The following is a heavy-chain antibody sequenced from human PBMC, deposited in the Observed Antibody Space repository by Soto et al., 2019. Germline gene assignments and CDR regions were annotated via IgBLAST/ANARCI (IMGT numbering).Heavy chain of an antibody. D-gene: IGHD3-10*01. CDR2: ISAYNGNT. CDR3: ARGDYYGSGSYPYYYYYGMDV. Sequence: GPVKVSCKASVYTFTSYGISWVRQAPGQGLEWMGWISAYNGNTNYAQKLQGRVTMTTDTSTSTAYMELRSLRSDDTAVYYCARGDYYGSGSYPYYYYYGMDVWGQGTTVTVSS. V-gene: IGHV1-18*01. J-gene: IGHJ6*02. CDR1: VYTFTSYG.